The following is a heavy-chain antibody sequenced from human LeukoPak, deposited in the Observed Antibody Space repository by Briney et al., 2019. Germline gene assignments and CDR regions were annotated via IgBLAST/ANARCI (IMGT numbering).Heavy chain of an antibody. Sequence: GGSLGLSCAASGFTFSSYWMSWVRQAPGKGLEWVANIKQDGSEKYYVDSVEGRFTISRDNAKNSLYLQMNSLRAEDTAVYYCVRDPSAYCGGDCPDYWGQGTLVTVSS. J-gene: IGHJ4*02. CDR1: GFTFSSYW. V-gene: IGHV3-7*01. CDR2: IKQDGSEK. CDR3: VRDPSAYCGGDCPDY. D-gene: IGHD2-21*02.